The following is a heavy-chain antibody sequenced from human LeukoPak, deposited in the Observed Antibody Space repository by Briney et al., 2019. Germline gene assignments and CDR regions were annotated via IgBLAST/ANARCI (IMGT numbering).Heavy chain of an antibody. CDR3: AREIVVVPAARADAFDI. CDR2: ISSSSSYI. J-gene: IGHJ3*02. V-gene: IGHV3-21*01. Sequence: GGSLRLSCAASGFTFRSYSMNWVRQAPGKGLEWVSSISSSSSYIYYADSVKGRFTISRDNAKNSLYLQMNSLRAEDTAVYYCAREIVVVPAARADAFDIWGQGTMVTVSS. CDR1: GFTFRSYS. D-gene: IGHD2-2*01.